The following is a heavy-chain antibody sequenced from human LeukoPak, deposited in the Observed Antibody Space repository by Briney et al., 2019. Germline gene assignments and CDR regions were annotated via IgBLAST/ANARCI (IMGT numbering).Heavy chain of an antibody. Sequence: GGSLRLSCAASGFTFSSYAMSWVRQAPGKGLEWVSAIRGSGGSTYYADSVKGRFTISRDNSKNTLYLQMNSLRAEDTAVYYCAKEGKDKYYDFWSGYSTDPVDYWGQGTLVTVSS. CDR1: GFTFSSYA. J-gene: IGHJ4*02. CDR3: AKEGKDKYYDFWSGYSTDPVDY. CDR2: IRGSGGST. D-gene: IGHD3-3*01. V-gene: IGHV3-23*01.